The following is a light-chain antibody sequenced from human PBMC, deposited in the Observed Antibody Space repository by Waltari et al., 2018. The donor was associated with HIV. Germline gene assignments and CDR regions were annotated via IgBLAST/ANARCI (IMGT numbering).Light chain of an antibody. CDR2: QDN. CDR1: TLGDKY. CDR3: QAWDSSAVV. Sequence: SSELTQPPSVSVSPGQTASITCPGDTLGDKYVCWYQQKPGQSPLLVIYQDNMRPSGIPERFSGSNSGNTATLTISGTQAMDEADYYCQAWDSSAVVFGGGTKLTVL. J-gene: IGLJ2*01. V-gene: IGLV3-1*01.